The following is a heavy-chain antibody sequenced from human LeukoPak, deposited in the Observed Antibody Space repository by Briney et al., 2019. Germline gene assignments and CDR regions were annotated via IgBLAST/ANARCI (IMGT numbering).Heavy chain of an antibody. CDR1: GFIFTGYF. V-gene: IGHV3-7*03. D-gene: IGHD2-21*02. CDR2: IKHDGSEK. J-gene: IGHJ3*02. CDR3: ARDPICGGDCYPGLHDAFDI. Sequence: GGSLRLSCAASGFIFTGYFMSWVRQAPGKGLEWVASIKHDGSEKYYVDSVRGRFTISRDNTKNLLYLQMSSLRSEDTAVYYCARDPICGGDCYPGLHDAFDIWGQGTMVTVSS.